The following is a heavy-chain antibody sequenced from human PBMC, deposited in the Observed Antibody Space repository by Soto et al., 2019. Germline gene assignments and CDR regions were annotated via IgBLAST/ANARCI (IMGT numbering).Heavy chain of an antibody. CDR1: GGSISSYY. CDR2: IYYSGST. D-gene: IGHD2-15*01. V-gene: IGHV4-59*01. CDR3: ARGAVAAVDYFDY. J-gene: IGHJ4*02. Sequence: PSETLSLTCTVSGGSISSYYWSWIRQPPGKGLEWIGDIYYSGSTNYNPSLKSRVTISVDTSKNQFSLKLSSVTAADTAVYYCARGAVAAVDYFDYWGQGALVTVSS.